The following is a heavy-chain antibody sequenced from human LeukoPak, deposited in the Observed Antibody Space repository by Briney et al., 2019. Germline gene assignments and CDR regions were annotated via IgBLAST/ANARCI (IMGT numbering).Heavy chain of an antibody. CDR3: ARQGPTNWGSRAYWYFDL. V-gene: IGHV4-59*08. D-gene: IGHD7-27*01. Sequence: PSETLSLTCSVFGGSISSYYWSWNRQPQGKGLEWVGYFLYSGSTKYNPYLKRRVTISLDPSKNPFSLNLISVTAADTAVYYCARQGPTNWGSRAYWYFDLWGRGTLVTVSS. CDR2: FLYSGST. CDR1: GGSISSYY. J-gene: IGHJ2*01.